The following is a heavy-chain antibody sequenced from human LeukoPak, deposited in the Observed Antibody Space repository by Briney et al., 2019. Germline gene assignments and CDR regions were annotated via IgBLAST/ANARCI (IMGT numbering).Heavy chain of an antibody. J-gene: IGHJ5*02. CDR3: ARGYGSNSYSPGFDP. V-gene: IGHV4-31*03. CDR1: GDSVSSGGYY. Sequence: PSQTLSLTCTVSGDSVSSGGYYWSWIRQHPVKGLEWIGYIYSSGSTFYNPSLKSRLALSNDTSKSLFSLNLSSVTAADTAVYYCARGYGSNSYSPGFDPWGQGTLVTVSS. CDR2: IYSSGST. D-gene: IGHD2-2*01.